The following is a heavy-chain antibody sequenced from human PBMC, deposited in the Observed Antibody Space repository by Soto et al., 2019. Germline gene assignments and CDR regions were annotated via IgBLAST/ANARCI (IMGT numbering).Heavy chain of an antibody. V-gene: IGHV3-48*01. CDR1: GFTFSSYS. D-gene: IGHD3-16*01. CDR2: I. J-gene: IGHJ5*02. Sequence: EVQLVESGGGLVQPGGSLRLSCAASGFTFSSYSMNWVRQAPGKGLEWVSYIYYADSVKGRFTISRDNAKNSLYLQMNSLRAEDTPVYYCAREGGLLNWFDPWGQGTLVTVSS. CDR3: AREGGLLNWFDP.